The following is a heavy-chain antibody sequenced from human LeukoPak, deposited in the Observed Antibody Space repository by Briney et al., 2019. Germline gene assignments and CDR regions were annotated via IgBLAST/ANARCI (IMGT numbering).Heavy chain of an antibody. CDR2: IKQDGRDK. CDR1: GFTFSSYW. CDR3: VRYFTAVAPTLRLDY. D-gene: IGHD6-19*01. Sequence: GGSLRLSCAASGFTFSSYWMNWVRQAPGKGLEWVATIKQDGRDKYYVDSVKGRFTISRDNAKNSLYLQMNSLRVEDTAVYHCVRYFTAVAPTLRLDYWGQGTLVTVSS. V-gene: IGHV3-7*03. J-gene: IGHJ4*02.